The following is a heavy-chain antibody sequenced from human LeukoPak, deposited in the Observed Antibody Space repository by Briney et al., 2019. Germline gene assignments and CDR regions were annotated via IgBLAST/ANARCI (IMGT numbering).Heavy chain of an antibody. CDR3: AKANWVSNADAVW. D-gene: IGHD1-1*01. CDR1: GFSFSSYA. J-gene: IGHJ4*02. V-gene: IGHV3-23*01. CDR2: IRGGGEK. Sequence: GGSLRLSCAASGFSFSSYAMRWVRQAQARGLEWVSSIRGGGEKFYADSVKGRFILSRDDSRNTVYLQMNNLRVEDTAVYYCAKANWVSNADAVWWGQGTLVTVSS.